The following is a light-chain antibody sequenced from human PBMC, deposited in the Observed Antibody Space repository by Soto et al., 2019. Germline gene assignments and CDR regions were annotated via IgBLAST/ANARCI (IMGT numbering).Light chain of an antibody. CDR2: GAS. Sequence: EIVLTQSPGTLSLSPGERATLSCRASQSVSSTYLGWYQQKPGQAPRLLIYGASNRATGIPDRFSGSGSGTDFTLTISRLEPEDFAVYYCQQYGFSLRTFGQGTKVDIK. CDR1: QSVSSTY. CDR3: QQYGFSLRT. J-gene: IGKJ1*01. V-gene: IGKV3-20*01.